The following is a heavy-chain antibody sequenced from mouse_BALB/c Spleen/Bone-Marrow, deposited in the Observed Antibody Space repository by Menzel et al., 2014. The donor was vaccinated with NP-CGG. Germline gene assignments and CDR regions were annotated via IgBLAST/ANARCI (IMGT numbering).Heavy chain of an antibody. CDR3: TRSETGPFAY. CDR2: IDPETGGT. CDR1: GYTFTDYE. V-gene: IGHV1-15*01. D-gene: IGHD4-1*01. Sequence: VKPQESGAELVRPGASVTLSCKASGYTFTDYEMHWVQQTPVHGLEWIGAIDPETGGTAYNQKFKGKATLTADKSSSTAYMELRSLTSEDSAVYYCTRSETGPFAYWGQGTLVTVSA. J-gene: IGHJ3*01.